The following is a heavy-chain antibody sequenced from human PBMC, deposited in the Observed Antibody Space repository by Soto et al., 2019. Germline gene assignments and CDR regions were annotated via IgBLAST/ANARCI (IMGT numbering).Heavy chain of an antibody. V-gene: IGHV3-23*01. CDR3: AKGRGLETSVPAATPSDY. CDR1: GFTFSSYA. J-gene: IGHJ4*02. D-gene: IGHD2-2*01. CDR2: ISGSGSST. Sequence: EVQLLESGGGLVHPGGSLRLSCAVSGFTFSSYAMNWVRQAPGKGLEWVSAISGSGSSTYYADSVKGRFTISRDNSKKTLYLQMNSLRADVTAVYYCAKGRGLETSVPAATPSDYWGQGTLVTVSS.